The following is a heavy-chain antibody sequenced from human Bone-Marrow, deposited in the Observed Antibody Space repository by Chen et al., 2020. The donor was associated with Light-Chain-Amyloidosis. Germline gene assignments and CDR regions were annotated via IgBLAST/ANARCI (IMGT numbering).Heavy chain of an antibody. Sequence: EVQLVESGGGGVRPGGSLRLPCAACVFPRDVYGMRWVRQAPGKGLEWVSGINWNGGSTGYADSVKGRFTISRDNAKNSLYLQMNSLRAEDTALYHCARGRGYSYGDRFVPDAFDIWGQGTMVTVSS. CDR2: INWNGGST. D-gene: IGHD5-18*01. V-gene: IGHV3-20*01. J-gene: IGHJ3*02. CDR3: ARGRGYSYGDRFVPDAFDI. CDR1: VFPRDVYG.